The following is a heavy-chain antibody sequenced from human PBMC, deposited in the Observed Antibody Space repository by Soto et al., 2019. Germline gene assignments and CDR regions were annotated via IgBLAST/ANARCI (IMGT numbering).Heavy chain of an antibody. D-gene: IGHD3-16*01. Sequence: HPGGSLRLSCAASGFTFSSHGMHWVRQAPGKGLEWVAVISYDGSNIYYGDSVKGRFTISRDNSKNTLYLQMNSLRAEDTAVYYCAKNFIPLSPDLYFEYWGQGTLVTVSS. CDR3: AKNFIPLSPDLYFEY. J-gene: IGHJ4*02. CDR1: GFTFSSHG. CDR2: ISYDGSNI. V-gene: IGHV3-30*18.